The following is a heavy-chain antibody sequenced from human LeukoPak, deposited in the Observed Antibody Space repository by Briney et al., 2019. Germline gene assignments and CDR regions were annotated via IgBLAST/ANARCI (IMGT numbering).Heavy chain of an antibody. CDR2: INPKSGGA. V-gene: IGHV1-2*06. D-gene: IGHD1-20*01. J-gene: IGHJ4*02. CDR1: GYTFTGYY. CDR3: ERYNYHFDC. Sequence: ASVKVSCKASGYTFTGYYIHWVRQAPGQGLEWMGRINPKSGGANYGQTFQGRVTMTRDTSTSTAYMELSRVTSDDTAVYYCERYNYHFDCWGQGTLVTVSS.